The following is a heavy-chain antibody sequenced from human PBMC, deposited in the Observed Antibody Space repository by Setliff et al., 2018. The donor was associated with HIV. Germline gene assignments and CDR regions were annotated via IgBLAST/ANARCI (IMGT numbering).Heavy chain of an antibody. CDR2: IIPILGIA. D-gene: IGHD6-6*01. J-gene: IGHJ4*02. CDR1: GGTFSSYA. CDR3: ARGFGSSAIDY. V-gene: IGHV1-69*10. Sequence: SVKVSCKASGGTFSSYAISWVRQAPGQGLEWMGGIIPILGIANYAQKFQGRVTITTDESASTAYMELSSLRFEDTAVYYCARGFGSSAIDYWGQGTLVTVSS.